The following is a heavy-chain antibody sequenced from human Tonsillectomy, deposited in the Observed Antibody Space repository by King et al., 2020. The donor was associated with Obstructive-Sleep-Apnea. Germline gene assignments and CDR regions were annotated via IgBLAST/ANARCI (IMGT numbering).Heavy chain of an antibody. V-gene: IGHV1-8*01. D-gene: IGHD1-26*01. J-gene: IGHJ4*01. CDR1: GYTFTSYD. CDR3: ARGRGSGSFYGIVDS. Sequence: QLVQSGAEVKTPGASVMVSCMASGYTFTSYDINWVRQATGQGLEWIGWMNTNSGNTAYAQKFQGRVTLTRNTSIRTVYMELSSLSSDDTAVYYCARGRGSGSFYGIVDSWGHGTLITVSS. CDR2: MNTNSGNT.